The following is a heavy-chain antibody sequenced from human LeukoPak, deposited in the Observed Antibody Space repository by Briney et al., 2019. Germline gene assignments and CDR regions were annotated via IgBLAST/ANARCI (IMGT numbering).Heavy chain of an antibody. V-gene: IGHV1-8*01. J-gene: IGHJ4*02. CDR2: MNPNSGNT. Sequence: ASVKVSCKASGYTFTSYVINWVRQATGQGLEWMGWMNPNSGNTGYAQKFQGRVTMTRNSSMTTAYMELSSLRSEDTAVYYCARRHGRCSDGSCYYPDYRGQGTLVTVSS. CDR3: ARRHGRCSDGSCYYPDY. D-gene: IGHD2-15*01. CDR1: GYTFTSYV.